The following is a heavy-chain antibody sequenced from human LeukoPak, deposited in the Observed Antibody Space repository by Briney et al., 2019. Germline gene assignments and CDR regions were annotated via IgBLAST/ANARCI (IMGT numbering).Heavy chain of an antibody. V-gene: IGHV4-34*01. Sequence: SETLSLTCAVYGGSFRGYYWSWIRQTPGKALEWIGEINHSGSTNYNPSLKSRVTISVDTSKNQFTLKLSAVTAADTAVYYCARAKGYSYGLRFDPWGQGTLVTVSS. CDR1: GGSFRGYY. CDR3: ARAKGYSYGLRFDP. J-gene: IGHJ5*02. D-gene: IGHD5-18*01. CDR2: INHSGST.